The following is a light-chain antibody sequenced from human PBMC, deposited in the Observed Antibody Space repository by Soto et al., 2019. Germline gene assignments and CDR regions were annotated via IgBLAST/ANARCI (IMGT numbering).Light chain of an antibody. CDR3: ISYTCTSSYV. Sequence: QSALTQPASVSGSPGQSITVSCTGTSSDVGGYNSVSWYQQHPGKPPKLIIYEVSNRPSGVSDRFSGSKSGNTASLTISGLQAEDEADYYCISYTCTSSYVFATGTKVTVL. J-gene: IGLJ1*01. CDR1: SSDVGGYNS. CDR2: EVS. V-gene: IGLV2-14*03.